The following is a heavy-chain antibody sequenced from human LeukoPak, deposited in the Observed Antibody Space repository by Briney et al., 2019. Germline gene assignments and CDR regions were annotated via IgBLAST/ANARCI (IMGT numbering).Heavy chain of an antibody. D-gene: IGHD6-6*01. CDR2: INTNSGGT. J-gene: IGHJ5*02. CDR1: VYTFTGYY. V-gene: IGHV1-2*06. Sequence: SVKVSCKASVYTFTGYYMHWVRQAPGQGLEWMGRINTNSGGTNYAQKFQGRVTMTRDTSISTAYMELSRLRSDDTAVYYCAREPYSSSSNWFDPWGQGTLVTVSS. CDR3: AREPYSSSSNWFDP.